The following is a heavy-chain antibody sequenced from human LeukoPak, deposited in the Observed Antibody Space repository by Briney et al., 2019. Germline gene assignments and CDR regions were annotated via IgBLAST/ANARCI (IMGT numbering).Heavy chain of an antibody. D-gene: IGHD2-21*02. CDR2: IIPIFGTA. CDR1: GGTFSSNA. J-gene: IGHJ5*01. CDR3: ARDLNWGNCGGDCDTYNWFDS. Sequence: GSSVKVSCKASGGTFSSNAITWVRQAPGQGLEWMGGIIPIFGTANYAQKFQGRVTITTDEATSTAYMELRSLRSDDTAVYYCARDLNWGNCGGDCDTYNWFDSWGQGPLVTVSS. V-gene: IGHV1-69*05.